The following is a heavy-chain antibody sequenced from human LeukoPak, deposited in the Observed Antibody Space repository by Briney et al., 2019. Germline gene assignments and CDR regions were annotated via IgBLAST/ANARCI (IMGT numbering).Heavy chain of an antibody. CDR1: GGSISSYY. J-gene: IGHJ4*02. D-gene: IGHD6-13*01. CDR3: AGVGIAAAGGFDY. CDR2: IYYSGST. V-gene: IGHV4-59*01. Sequence: SETLSLTCTVSGGSISSYYWSWIRQPPGKGLEWIGYIYYSGSTNYNPSLKSRVTISVDTSKNQSSLKLSSVTAADTAVYYCAGVGIAAAGGFDYWGQGTLVTVSS.